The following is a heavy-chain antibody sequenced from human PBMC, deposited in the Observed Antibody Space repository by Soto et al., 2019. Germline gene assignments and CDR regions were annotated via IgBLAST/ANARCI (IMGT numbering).Heavy chain of an antibody. V-gene: IGHV3-30*04. CDR2: ISYEGSEK. Sequence: QVQLVESGGGVVQPGRSLRLSCAASGSSFSSFPMHWVRQAPGKGLEWVAVISYEGSEKYYADSVKGRFTISRDNSKTTLYLQVTSLRAEDTAVYYCARARPHCSSTSCYNDYYGMDVWGQGTTVTVSS. CDR1: GSSFSSFP. CDR3: ARARPHCSSTSCYNDYYGMDV. D-gene: IGHD2-2*02. J-gene: IGHJ6*02.